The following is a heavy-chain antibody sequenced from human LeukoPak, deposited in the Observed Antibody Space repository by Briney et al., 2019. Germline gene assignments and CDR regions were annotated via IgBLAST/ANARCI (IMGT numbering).Heavy chain of an antibody. CDR3: ARAPTYDSPPY. CDR1: GGSFSGSN. Sequence: SETLSLTCAVYGGSFSGSNWSWIRQPQGKGLEWIGEINHSGSTNYNPSLKSRVTISVDTSKNQFSLKLSSVTAADTAVYYCARAPTYDSPPYWGQGTLVTVSS. D-gene: IGHD3-22*01. V-gene: IGHV4-34*01. J-gene: IGHJ4*02. CDR2: INHSGST.